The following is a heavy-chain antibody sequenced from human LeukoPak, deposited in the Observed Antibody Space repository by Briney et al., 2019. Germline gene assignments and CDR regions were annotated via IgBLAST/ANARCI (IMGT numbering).Heavy chain of an antibody. CDR3: ARRSGGVAVAGFFDY. CDR1: GGSISSSNYF. V-gene: IGHV4-39*01. J-gene: IGHJ4*02. Sequence: PSETLSLTCTVSGGSISSSNYFWGWIRQPPGKGLVWIGSIYYSGSTYYNPSLKSRVTISVDTSKNQFSLKLSSVTAADTAVYYCARRSGGVAVAGFFDYWGQGTLVTVSS. D-gene: IGHD6-19*01. CDR2: IYYSGST.